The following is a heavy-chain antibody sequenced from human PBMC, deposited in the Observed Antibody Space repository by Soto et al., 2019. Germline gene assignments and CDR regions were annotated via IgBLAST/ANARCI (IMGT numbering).Heavy chain of an antibody. CDR2: INPSGGST. D-gene: IGHD1-26*01. CDR1: GYTFTSYA. J-gene: IGHJ4*02. Sequence: ASVKVSCKASGYTFTSYAMHWVRQAPGQRLEWMGWINPSGGSTTYAQKLQGRVTMTTDTSTSTAYMELRSLRSDDTAVYYCARESSGSYYFDYWGQGTLVTVSS. CDR3: ARESSGSYYFDY. V-gene: IGHV1-3*01.